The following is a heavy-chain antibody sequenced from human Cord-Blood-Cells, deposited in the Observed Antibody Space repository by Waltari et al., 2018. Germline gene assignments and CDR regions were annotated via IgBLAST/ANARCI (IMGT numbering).Heavy chain of an antibody. J-gene: IGHJ3*02. V-gene: IGHV1-69*01. CDR2: TIPCFGTA. D-gene: IGHD1-1*01. CDR3: ARDGAGTTGGYAFDI. CDR1: GGTFSSYA. Sequence: QVQLVQSGAEVKKPGSSVKVSCKASGGTFSSYAISWVRQAPGQGLEWMGGTIPCFGTANYGQKFQGRVTITADESTSTAYMELSSLGSEDTAVYYCARDGAGTTGGYAFDIWGQGTMVTVSS.